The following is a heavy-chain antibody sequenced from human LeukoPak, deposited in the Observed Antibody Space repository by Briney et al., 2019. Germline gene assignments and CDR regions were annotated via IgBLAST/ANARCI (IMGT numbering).Heavy chain of an antibody. D-gene: IGHD3-10*01. CDR2: IYYSGST. CDR1: GGSISSYY. J-gene: IGHJ3*02. CDR3: ARDHKGFKAFDI. V-gene: IGHV4-59*01. Sequence: PSETLSLTCTVSGGSISSYYWSWIRQPPGKGLEWIGYIYYSGSTNYNPSLKSRVTISVETSKNQFSLKLSSVTAADTAVYYCARDHKGFKAFDIWGQGTMVTVSS.